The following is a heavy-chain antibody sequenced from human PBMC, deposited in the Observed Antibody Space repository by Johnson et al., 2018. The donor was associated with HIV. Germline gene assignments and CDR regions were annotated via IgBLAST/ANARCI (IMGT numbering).Heavy chain of an antibody. CDR3: AREGNYYDSSSHAFEI. Sequence: HVQLVESGGGVVQPGGSLRLSCVASGFTFNYYGMHWVRQAPGKGLEWVGFISFDGSNTHYADSVRGRFTISRDNSKNTLYLQMNSLRAEDTAVYYCAREGNYYDSSSHAFEIWGQGTKVTVS. CDR2: ISFDGSNT. V-gene: IGHV3-30*19. J-gene: IGHJ3*02. D-gene: IGHD3-22*01. CDR1: GFTFNYYG.